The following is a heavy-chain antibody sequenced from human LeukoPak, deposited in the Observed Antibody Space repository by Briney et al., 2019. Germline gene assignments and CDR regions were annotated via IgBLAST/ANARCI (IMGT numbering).Heavy chain of an antibody. Sequence: PGGSLRLSCAASGFTFSSYSMNWVRQAPGKGLEWVSSISSSSSYIYYADSVKGRFTISRDNAKNSLYLQMNSLRAEDTAVYYCARDKAEQQLVAYYYYYYMDVWGKGTTVTVSS. CDR3: ARDKAEQQLVAYYYYYYMDV. CDR2: ISSSSSYI. D-gene: IGHD6-13*01. V-gene: IGHV3-21*01. J-gene: IGHJ6*03. CDR1: GFTFSSYS.